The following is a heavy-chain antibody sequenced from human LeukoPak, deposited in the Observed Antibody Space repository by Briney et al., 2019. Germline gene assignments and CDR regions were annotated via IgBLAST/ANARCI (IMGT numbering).Heavy chain of an antibody. Sequence: KPSETLSLTCTVSGGSISSYYWSWIRQPPGKGLEWIGYIYYSGSTKYKPSLKGRVTISVDTSKNQFSLKLSSVTAADTAVYYCARGRFLDAFDIWGQGTMVTVSS. J-gene: IGHJ3*02. D-gene: IGHD3-3*01. V-gene: IGHV4-59*01. CDR2: IYYSGST. CDR3: ARGRFLDAFDI. CDR1: GGSISSYY.